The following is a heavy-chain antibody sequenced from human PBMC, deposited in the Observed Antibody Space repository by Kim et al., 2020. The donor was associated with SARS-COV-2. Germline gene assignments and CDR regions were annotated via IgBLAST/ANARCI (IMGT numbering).Heavy chain of an antibody. J-gene: IGHJ4*02. CDR3: AKSRTGISGSADY. D-gene: IGHD1-26*01. V-gene: IGHV3-23*01. CDR1: GFTFSNYG. CDR2: ISGSGGDT. Sequence: GGSLRLSCAASGFTFSNYGISWVRQAPGKGLQWVSAISGSGGDTYYADSVKGRFTISRDNSKNTLYLQMNSLRAEDTAIYFCAKSRTGISGSADYWGQGTLVTVSS.